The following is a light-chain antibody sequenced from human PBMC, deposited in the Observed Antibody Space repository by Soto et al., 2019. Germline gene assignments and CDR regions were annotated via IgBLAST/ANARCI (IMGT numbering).Light chain of an antibody. V-gene: IGKV1-5*03. Sequence: QMTQSPSTLSASVGDTVTITCRASQSISTWLAWYQQKPGKAPKLLIYKASTLESGVPSRFSGSGSWTEFTLTISSLQPDDFTTYYRQQYNSYSTFGQGTKVEIK. CDR2: KAS. CDR3: QQYNSYST. CDR1: QSISTW. J-gene: IGKJ1*01.